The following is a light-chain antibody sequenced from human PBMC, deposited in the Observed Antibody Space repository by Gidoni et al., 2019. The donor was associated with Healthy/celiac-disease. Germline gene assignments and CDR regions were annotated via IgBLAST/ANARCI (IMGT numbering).Light chain of an antibody. J-gene: IGKJ1*01. CDR3: QQRSNWPPTWT. CDR2: DAS. V-gene: IGKV3-11*01. CDR1: QSVSSY. Sequence: EIVLTPSPATRSLSPGESATLSCRASQSVSSYLAWYQQKPGQAPRLLIYDASNRATGIPARFSGSVSGKDFTLTISSLEPEDFAVYYCQQRSNWPPTWTFGQGTKVEIK.